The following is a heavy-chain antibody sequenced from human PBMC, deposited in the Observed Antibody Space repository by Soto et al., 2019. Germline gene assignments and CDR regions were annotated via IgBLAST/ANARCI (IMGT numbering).Heavy chain of an antibody. CDR2: IRNKANSYTT. CDR3: ARFYYYYMDV. V-gene: IGHV3-72*01. CDR1: GFTFSDHY. Sequence: GGSLRLSCAASGFTFSDHYMDWVRQAPGKGLEWVGRIRNKANSYTTEYAASVKGRFTISRDDSKNSLYLQMNSLKTEDTAVYYCARFYYYYMDVWGKGTTVTVSS. J-gene: IGHJ6*03.